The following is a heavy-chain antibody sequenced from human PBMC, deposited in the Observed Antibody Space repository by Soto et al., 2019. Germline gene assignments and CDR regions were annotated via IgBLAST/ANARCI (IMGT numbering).Heavy chain of an antibody. CDR1: GGSISSDGNY. CDR3: ARARMVRGIIYYYGMDV. V-gene: IGHV4-31*03. J-gene: IGHJ6*02. Sequence: QVQLQESGPGLVKSSQTLSLTCTVSGGSISSDGNYWSWIRQHPGKGLEWIGYIYYSGSTNYNPSLTSRVSTSVDTSKNHFSLKLNSVTAADPAVYYCARARMVRGIIYYYGMDVWVQGTTVTVSS. D-gene: IGHD3-10*01. CDR2: IYYSGST.